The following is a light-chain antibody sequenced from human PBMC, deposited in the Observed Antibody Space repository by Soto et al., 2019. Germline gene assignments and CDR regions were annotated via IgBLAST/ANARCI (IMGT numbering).Light chain of an antibody. CDR1: SSDVGDYNY. J-gene: IGLJ3*02. V-gene: IGLV2-14*01. CDR2: EVS. Sequence: QSALTQPASVSGSPGQSITISCTGTSSDVGDYNYVSWYQQHPGKAPRLIIYEVSNRPSGVSNRFSGSKSGNTASLTISGLQADDEADYYCSSYTSSSSLGVFGGGTQLTVL. CDR3: SSYTSSSSLGV.